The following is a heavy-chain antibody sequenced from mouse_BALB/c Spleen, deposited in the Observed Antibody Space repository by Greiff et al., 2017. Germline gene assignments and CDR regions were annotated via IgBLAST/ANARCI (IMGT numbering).Heavy chain of an antibody. V-gene: IGHV5-4*02. Sequence: DVKLVESGGGLVKPGGSLKLSCAASGFTFSDYYMYWVRQTPEKRLEWVATISDGGSYTYYPDSVTGRFTISRDNAKNNLYLQMSSLKSEDTAMYYWARGIHYYGYDYAMDYWGQGTSVTVSS. CDR1: GFTFSDYY. J-gene: IGHJ4*01. CDR3: ARGIHYYGYDYAMDY. D-gene: IGHD1-2*01. CDR2: ISDGGSYT.